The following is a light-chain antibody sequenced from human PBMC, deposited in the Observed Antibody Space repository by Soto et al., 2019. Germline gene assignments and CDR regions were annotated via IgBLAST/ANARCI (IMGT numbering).Light chain of an antibody. J-gene: IGLJ1*01. Sequence: QSVLTQPASVFGSPGQSITISCTGTSRAVGGYNYVSWYQQHPGKAPKLMIYDVSSRPSGVSNRFSGSKSGNTASLTISGLQAEDEADYYCSSYTSSSTPVFGTGTKVTVL. V-gene: IGLV2-14*01. CDR3: SSYTSSSTPV. CDR2: DVS. CDR1: SRAVGGYNY.